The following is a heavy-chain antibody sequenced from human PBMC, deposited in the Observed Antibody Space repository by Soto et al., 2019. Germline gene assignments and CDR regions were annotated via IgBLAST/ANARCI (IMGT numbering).Heavy chain of an antibody. CDR1: GYTFTSYG. CDR3: ARGGYYDSSGSRNYDYCGMNV. V-gene: IGHV1-18*04. J-gene: IGHJ6*02. D-gene: IGHD3-22*01. CDR2: ISAYDGNT. Sequence: QAQLVQSGAEVKKPGASVKVSCKASGYTFTSYGINWVRQAPGQGLEWLGWISAYDGNTKYAQSVQGRVSMTTDTATKTAYMELRSLISDDTAMSYCARGGYYDSSGSRNYDYCGMNVWGQGTTVSVSS.